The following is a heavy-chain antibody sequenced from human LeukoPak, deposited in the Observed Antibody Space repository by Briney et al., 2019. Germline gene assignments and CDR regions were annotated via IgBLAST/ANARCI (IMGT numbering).Heavy chain of an antibody. V-gene: IGHV4-39*01. D-gene: IGHD1-14*01. Sequence: SETLSLTCTVSGGSISNSNYYWDWIRQPPGKGLEWIGTTYYSGSTYYNPSLKDRVTISVDTSKNQFSLRLSSVNPADTAVYYCARGNHYPPIGDWFDPWGQGTLVTVSS. CDR1: GGSISNSNYY. J-gene: IGHJ5*02. CDR3: ARGNHYPPIGDWFDP. CDR2: TYYSGST.